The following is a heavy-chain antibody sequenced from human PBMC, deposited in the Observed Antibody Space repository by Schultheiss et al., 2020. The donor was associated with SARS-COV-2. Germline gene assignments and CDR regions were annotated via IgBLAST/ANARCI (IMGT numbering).Heavy chain of an antibody. V-gene: IGHV3-53*01. CDR2: IYSGGST. J-gene: IGHJ4*02. Sequence: GGSLRLSCAASGFTVSSNYMSWVRQAPGKGLEWVSFIYSGGSTYYADSVKGRFTISRDNSKNTLYLQMNSLRAEDTAVYYCAKSKGASPFDYWGKGTLVTVSS. D-gene: IGHD2-2*01. CDR3: AKSKGASPFDY. CDR1: GFTVSSNY.